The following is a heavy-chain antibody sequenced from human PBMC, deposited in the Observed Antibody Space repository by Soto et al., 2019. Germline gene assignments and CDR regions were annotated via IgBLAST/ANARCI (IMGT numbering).Heavy chain of an antibody. CDR3: ARSVDTAMGYYYGMDV. D-gene: IGHD5-18*01. Sequence: GGSLRLSCAASGFTFSSYAMSWVRQAPGKGLEWVSAISGSGGSTYYADSVKGRFTISRDNSKNTLYLQMNSLRAEDTAVYYCARSVDTAMGYYYGMDVWGQGTTVTVSS. CDR2: ISGSGGST. J-gene: IGHJ6*02. CDR1: GFTFSSYA. V-gene: IGHV3-23*01.